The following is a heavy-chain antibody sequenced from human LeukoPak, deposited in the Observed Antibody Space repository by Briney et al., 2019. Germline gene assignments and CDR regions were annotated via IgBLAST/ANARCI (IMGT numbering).Heavy chain of an antibody. CDR2: INPNSGGK. CDR1: GYTFTGYY. V-gene: IGHV1-2*02. Sequence: ASVKVSCKASGYTFTGYYMHWVRQAPGQGLEWMGWINPNSGGKNYAQKFQGRVTMTRDTSISTAYMGLSRLRSYDRAVYYCAGPTGDDAFDIWGQGTMVTVSS. CDR3: AGPTGDDAFDI. D-gene: IGHD7-27*01. J-gene: IGHJ3*02.